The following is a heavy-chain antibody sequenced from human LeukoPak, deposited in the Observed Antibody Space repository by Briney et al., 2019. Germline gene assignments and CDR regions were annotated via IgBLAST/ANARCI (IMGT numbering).Heavy chain of an antibody. V-gene: IGHV4-59*08. CDR2: IDDSGNT. Sequence: PSETLSLTCAVSGGSISRYFWTWIRQPPGQGLEWIGNIDDSGNTNYNPSLKSRVTISVDPSKNQFSLRLSYVTAVDTAVFYCARQGVGYSGSASKRYYYGLDVWGQGTTVTVSS. CDR3: ARQGVGYSGSASKRYYYGLDV. J-gene: IGHJ6*02. CDR1: GGSISRYF. D-gene: IGHD5-12*01.